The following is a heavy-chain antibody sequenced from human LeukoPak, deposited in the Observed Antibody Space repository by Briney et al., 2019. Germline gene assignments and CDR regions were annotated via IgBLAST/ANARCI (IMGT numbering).Heavy chain of an antibody. CDR3: ARHGGYGDYLTEYFQH. CDR1: GYSFTSYW. D-gene: IGHD4-17*01. CDR2: IFPGDSDT. J-gene: IGHJ1*01. V-gene: IGHV5-51*01. Sequence: GESLKISCKGSGYSFTSYWIGWVRQMPGKGLEWMGIIFPGDSDTRNSPSFQGQVTISADRSISTAYLHWSSLKASDTAMYYCARHGGYGDYLTEYFQHWGQGTLVTVSS.